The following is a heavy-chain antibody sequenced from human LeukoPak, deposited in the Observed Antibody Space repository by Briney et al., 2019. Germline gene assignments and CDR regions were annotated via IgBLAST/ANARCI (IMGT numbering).Heavy chain of an antibody. CDR1: GFTFSDYY. Sequence: AGGSLRLSCAASGFTFSDYYMSWIRQAPGKGLEWVSYISSSGSTIYYADSVKGRFTISRDNAKKSLYLQMNSLRAEDTAVYYCARDEWLSTRLVAYWGQGTLVTVSS. CDR3: ARDEWLSTRLVAY. CDR2: ISSSGSTI. D-gene: IGHD3-3*01. J-gene: IGHJ4*02. V-gene: IGHV3-11*01.